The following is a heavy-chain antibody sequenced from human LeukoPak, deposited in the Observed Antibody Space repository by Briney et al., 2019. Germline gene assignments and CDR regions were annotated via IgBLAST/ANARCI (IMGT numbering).Heavy chain of an antibody. D-gene: IGHD3-16*02. CDR1: GGSFSGYY. J-gene: IGHJ4*02. Sequence: SETLSLTCAVYGGSFSGYYWSWIRQPPGKGLEWIGEINHSGSTNYNPSLKSRVTISVDTSKNQFSLKLSSVTAADTAVYYCAVTYYDYIWGSYRANTLDYWGQGTLVTVSS. CDR2: INHSGST. V-gene: IGHV4-34*01. CDR3: AVTYYDYIWGSYRANTLDY.